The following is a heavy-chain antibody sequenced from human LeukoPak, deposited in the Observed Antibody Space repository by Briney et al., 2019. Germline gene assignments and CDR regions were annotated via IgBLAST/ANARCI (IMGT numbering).Heavy chain of an antibody. CDR1: GGSISSGGYS. V-gene: IGHV4-30-2*01. J-gene: IGHJ3*02. D-gene: IGHD5-18*01. CDR3: ARVSLDTAAFDI. Sequence: SQTLSLTCAVSGGSISSGGYSWSWIRQPPGKGLEWIGYIYHSGSTYYNPSLKSRVTISADRSKNQFSLKLSSVTAADTAVYYCARVSLDTAAFDIWGQGTMVTVSS. CDR2: IYHSGST.